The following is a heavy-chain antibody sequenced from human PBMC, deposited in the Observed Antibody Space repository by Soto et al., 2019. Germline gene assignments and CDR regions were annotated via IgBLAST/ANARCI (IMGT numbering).Heavy chain of an antibody. D-gene: IGHD4-17*01. V-gene: IGHV4-39*01. CDR2: IYYSGST. CDR3: ATKPLYGDYVSFDY. J-gene: IGHJ4*02. CDR1: GGSISSSSYY. Sequence: PSETLSLTCTVSGGSISSSSYYWGWIRQPPGKGLEWIGSIYYSGSTYYNPSLKSRVTISVDTSKNQFSLKLSSVTAADTAVYYCATKPLYGDYVSFDYWGQGTLVTVSS.